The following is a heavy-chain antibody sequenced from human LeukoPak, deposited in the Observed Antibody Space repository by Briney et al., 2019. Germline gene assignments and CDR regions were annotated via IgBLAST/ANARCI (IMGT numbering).Heavy chain of an antibody. CDR3: ARDQVGYSYGYPSNWFDP. Sequence: GASVKVSCKASGYTFTGYYMHWVRQAPGQGLEWMGWINPNSGGTNYAQKFQGRVTMTRDTSISTAYMELSRLRSDDTAVYYCARDQVGYSYGYPSNWFDPWGQGTLVTVSS. D-gene: IGHD5-18*01. J-gene: IGHJ5*02. V-gene: IGHV1-2*02. CDR1: GYTFTGYY. CDR2: INPNSGGT.